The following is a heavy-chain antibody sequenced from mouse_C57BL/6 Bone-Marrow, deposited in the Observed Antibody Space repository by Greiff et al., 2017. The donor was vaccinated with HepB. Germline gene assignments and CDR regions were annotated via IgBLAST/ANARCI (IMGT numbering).Heavy chain of an antibody. J-gene: IGHJ1*03. D-gene: IGHD1-1*01. CDR1: GYTFTDYY. CDR3: ARRGTVVPHWYFDV. V-gene: IGHV1-19*01. Sequence: VQLQQSGPVLVKPGASVKMSCKASGYTFTDYYMNWVKQSHGKSLEWIGVINPYNSGTSYNQKFKGKATLTVDKSSSTAYMELNSLTSEDSAVYYRARRGTVVPHWYFDVWGTGTTVTVSS. CDR2: INPYNSGT.